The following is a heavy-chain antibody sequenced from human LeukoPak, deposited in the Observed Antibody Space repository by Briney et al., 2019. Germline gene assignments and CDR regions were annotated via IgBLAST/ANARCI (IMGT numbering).Heavy chain of an antibody. CDR2: ISGSGGST. D-gene: IGHD6-19*01. Sequence: RPGVSLRLSCAASRFTFSSYAKSWVRQAPGKGLEWVSAISGSGGSTYYADSVKGRFTISRDNSKKTLYLQMNSLRAEDTAVYYCAKDQYSSGLDAFDIWGQGTMVTVSS. J-gene: IGHJ3*02. V-gene: IGHV3-23*01. CDR1: RFTFSSYA. CDR3: AKDQYSSGLDAFDI.